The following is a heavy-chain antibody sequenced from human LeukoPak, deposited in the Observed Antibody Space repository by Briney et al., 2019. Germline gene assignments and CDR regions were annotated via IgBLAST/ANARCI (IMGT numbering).Heavy chain of an antibody. CDR3: AKDRNACPTNFDS. Sequence: PGGSLRLSCAASGFTFSTYAVNWVRQAPGKGLGWVSAISSSGGTTYYADSVKGRFSLSRDNSKNTLYLRMNSLRAEDTAIYYCAKDRNACPTNFDSWGQGTLVTVSA. J-gene: IGHJ4*02. V-gene: IGHV3-23*01. D-gene: IGHD5-24*01. CDR2: ISSSGGTT. CDR1: GFTFSTYA.